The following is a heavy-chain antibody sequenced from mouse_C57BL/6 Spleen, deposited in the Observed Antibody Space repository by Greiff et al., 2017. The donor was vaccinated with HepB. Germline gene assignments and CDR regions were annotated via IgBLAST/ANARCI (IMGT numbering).Heavy chain of an antibody. Sequence: VQLQQSGAELARPGASVKMSCKASGYTFTSYTMHWVKQRPGQGLEWIGYINPSSGYTKYNQKFKDKATLTADKSSSTAYMQLSSLTSEDSAVYYCARSPYYYGSSHGYFDVWGTGTTVTVSS. D-gene: IGHD1-1*01. CDR3: ARSPYYYGSSHGYFDV. V-gene: IGHV1-4*01. CDR1: GYTFTSYT. J-gene: IGHJ1*03. CDR2: INPSSGYT.